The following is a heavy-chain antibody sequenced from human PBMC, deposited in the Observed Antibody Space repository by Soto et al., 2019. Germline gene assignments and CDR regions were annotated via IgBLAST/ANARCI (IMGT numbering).Heavy chain of an antibody. CDR2: IYYSGTA. Sequence: SETLSLTCTVSCDSISGGDYYWIWIRQPPGKGLEWIGYIYYSGTAYYNPSLKSRVTMSVDTSKNQFSLKLSSVSAADTAVYYSARGRMEFYDSSGFVPHNWFDPWGHGTLVTVS. CDR1: CDSISGGDYY. V-gene: IGHV4-30-4*01. D-gene: IGHD3-22*01. J-gene: IGHJ5*02. CDR3: ARGRMEFYDSSGFVPHNWFDP.